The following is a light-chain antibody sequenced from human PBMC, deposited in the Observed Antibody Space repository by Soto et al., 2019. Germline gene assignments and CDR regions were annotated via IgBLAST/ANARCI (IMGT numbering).Light chain of an antibody. J-gene: IGLJ1*01. CDR3: QSYDSSLSGYV. Sequence: QSVLTQPASVSGSPGQSITISCPGTSSDVGGYNYVSWYQQLPGTAPKLLIYGNSNRPSGVPGRFSGSKSGTSASLAITGLQAEDEADYYCQSYDSSLSGYVFGTGTKVT. CDR2: GNS. V-gene: IGLV1-40*01. CDR1: SSDVGGYNY.